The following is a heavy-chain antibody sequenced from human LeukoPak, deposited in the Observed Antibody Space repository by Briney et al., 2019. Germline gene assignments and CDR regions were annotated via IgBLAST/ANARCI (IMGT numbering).Heavy chain of an antibody. V-gene: IGHV1-2*02. CDR2: INPNSGGT. CDR1: GYTFTGYY. CDR3: VRGFVVVPAAMSY. D-gene: IGHD2-2*01. J-gene: IGHJ4*02. Sequence: EASVKVSCKASGYTFTGYYMHWVRQAPGQGLEWMGWINPNSGGTNYAQKFQGRVTMTRDTSISTAYMEQSRLRSDDTAVYYCVRGFVVVPAAMSYWGQGTLVTVSS.